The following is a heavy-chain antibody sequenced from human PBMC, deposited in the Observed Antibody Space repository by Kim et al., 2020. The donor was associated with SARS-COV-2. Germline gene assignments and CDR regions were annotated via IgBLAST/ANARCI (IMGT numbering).Heavy chain of an antibody. CDR2: ISSNGGST. CDR1: GFTFSSYA. V-gene: IGHV3-64D*09. CDR3: VNSRTEGYSSSWTNFDY. Sequence: GGSLRLSCSASGFTFSSYAMHWVRQAPGKGLEYVSAISSNGGSTYYADSVKGRFTISRDNSKNTLYLQMSSLRAEDTAVYYCVNSRTEGYSSSWTNFDYWGQGTLVTVSS. D-gene: IGHD6-13*01. J-gene: IGHJ4*02.